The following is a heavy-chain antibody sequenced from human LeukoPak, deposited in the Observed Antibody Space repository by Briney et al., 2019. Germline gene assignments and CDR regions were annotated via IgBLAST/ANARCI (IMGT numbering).Heavy chain of an antibody. J-gene: IGHJ4*02. Sequence: GRSLRLSCTASGFTFGDYAMSWVRQAPGKGLEWVGFIRSKAYGGTTEYAASVKGRFTISRDDSKSIAYLQMNSLKTEDTAVYYCTRVGGSGSYYEPIMYYFDYWGQGTLVTVSS. CDR2: IRSKAYGGTT. D-gene: IGHD3-10*01. CDR3: TRVGGSGSYYEPIMYYFDY. V-gene: IGHV3-49*04. CDR1: GFTFGDYA.